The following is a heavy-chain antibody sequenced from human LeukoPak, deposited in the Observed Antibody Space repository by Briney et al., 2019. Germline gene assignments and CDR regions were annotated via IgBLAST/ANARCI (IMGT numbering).Heavy chain of an antibody. V-gene: IGHV1-18*01. CDR2: ISAYNGNT. CDR1: GYTFTSYG. Sequence: AASVKVSCKASGYTFTSYGISWVRQAPGQGLEWMGWISAYNGNTNYAQKLQGRVTMTTDTSTSTAYMELRSLRSDDTAVYYCARAPTPQYYDFWSGYYLNWFDPWGQGTLVTVSS. CDR3: ARAPTPQYYDFWSGYYLNWFDP. D-gene: IGHD3-3*01. J-gene: IGHJ5*02.